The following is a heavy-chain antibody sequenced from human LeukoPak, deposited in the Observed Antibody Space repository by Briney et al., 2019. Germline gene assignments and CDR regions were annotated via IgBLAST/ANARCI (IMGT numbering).Heavy chain of an antibody. CDR2: ISGSGGST. V-gene: IGHV3-23*01. CDR3: AKDSSSSWYYYYYYYMDV. J-gene: IGHJ6*03. CDR1: GFTFSSYA. D-gene: IGHD6-13*01. Sequence: QSGGSLRLSCAASGFTFSSYAMSWVRQAPGKGLEWVSAISGSGGSTYYADSVKGRFTISRDNSKNTLYLQMNSLRAEDTAVYYCAKDSSSSWYYYYYYYMDVWGKGTTVTVSS.